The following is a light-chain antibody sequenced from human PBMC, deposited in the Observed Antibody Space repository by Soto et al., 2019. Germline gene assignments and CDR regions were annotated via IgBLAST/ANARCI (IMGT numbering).Light chain of an antibody. J-gene: IGKJ1*01. Sequence: DIQMTQSPSTLSASVGDRVTITCRASQSISSRLAWYQQKPGKAPKFLVYDASNLESGVPSRFSGSGSGTEFTLTISSLQPDDFATYYCQQYRTYSFGQGSRVEIK. V-gene: IGKV1-5*01. CDR3: QQYRTYS. CDR2: DAS. CDR1: QSISSR.